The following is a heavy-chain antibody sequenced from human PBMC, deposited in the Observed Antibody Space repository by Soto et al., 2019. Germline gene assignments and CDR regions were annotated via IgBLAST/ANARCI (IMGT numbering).Heavy chain of an antibody. V-gene: IGHV3-48*03. D-gene: IGHD3-22*01. Sequence: GSLRLSCAASGFTFNNYEMNWVRQAPGKGLEWVSYISSSGSTIYYADSMKGRFTISRDNAKNSLYLQMNSLRAEDTAVYYCARGGVLVITYYFDYWGQGTLVTVSS. CDR1: GFTFNNYE. J-gene: IGHJ4*02. CDR2: ISSSGSTI. CDR3: ARGGVLVITYYFDY.